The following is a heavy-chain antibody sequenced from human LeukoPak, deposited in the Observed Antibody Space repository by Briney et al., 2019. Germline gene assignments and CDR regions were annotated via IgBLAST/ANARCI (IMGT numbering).Heavy chain of an antibody. J-gene: IGHJ4*02. CDR3: ARHKEESGAYRPNDY. CDR2: IYYTGST. Sequence: SETLSLTCTVSGGSISSFYWSWIRQPPGKGLEWIGFIYYTGSTDYNPSLKSRVTMSVDTSKNQFSLKLSSVTAADTAVYYCARHKEESGAYRPNDYWGQGTLVTVSP. D-gene: IGHD1-1*01. CDR1: GGSISSFY. V-gene: IGHV4-59*08.